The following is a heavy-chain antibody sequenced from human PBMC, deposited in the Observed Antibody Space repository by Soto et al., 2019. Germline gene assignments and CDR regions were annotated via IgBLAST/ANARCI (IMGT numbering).Heavy chain of an antibody. CDR3: ARTPSDPDH. V-gene: IGHV4-4*02. D-gene: IGHD1-26*01. CDR2: IFHTGKT. CDR1: GGSISTTHW. J-gene: IGHJ4*01. Sequence: SETLSLTCAVSGGSISTTHWWNWVRQPPGKGLEWIGQIFHTGKTNYNPSLKSRATISLDKSKNQSSLSLSSVTAADTAIYYCARTPSDPDHWGHGTLVTVSS.